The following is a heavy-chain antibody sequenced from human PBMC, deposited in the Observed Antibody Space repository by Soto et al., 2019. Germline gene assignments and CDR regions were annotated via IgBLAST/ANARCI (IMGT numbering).Heavy chain of an antibody. D-gene: IGHD6-19*01. CDR2: ISNDGNNK. V-gene: IGHV3-30-3*01. Sequence: QVQLVESGGGVVQPGRSPRLSCVASGFTFNSHIMHWVRQAPGKGLEWVAVISNDGNNKYYADSVRGRFTISRDNSKNTLYLQMNSLRAVDTAVYYCARGLAVAYSPALLWGQGTLLTVYS. J-gene: IGHJ4*02. CDR3: ARGLAVAYSPALL. CDR1: GFTFNSHI.